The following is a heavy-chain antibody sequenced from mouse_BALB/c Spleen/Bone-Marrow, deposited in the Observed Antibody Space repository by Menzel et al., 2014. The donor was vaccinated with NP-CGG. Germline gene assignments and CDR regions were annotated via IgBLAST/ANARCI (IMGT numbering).Heavy chain of an antibody. CDR2: INPDSSTI. Sequence: EVKLMESGGGLVQPGGSLKLSCAASGFDFSRYWMSWVRQAPGKGLEWIGEINPDSSTINYTPSLKDKFIISRDNAKNTLYLQVSKVRSEDTALYYCARQGYYGYSDYWGQGTTLTVPS. CDR1: GFDFSRYW. J-gene: IGHJ2*01. D-gene: IGHD1-2*01. CDR3: ARQGYYGYSDY. V-gene: IGHV4-1*02.